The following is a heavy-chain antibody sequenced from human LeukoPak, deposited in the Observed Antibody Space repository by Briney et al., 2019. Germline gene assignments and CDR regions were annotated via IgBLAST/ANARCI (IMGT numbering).Heavy chain of an antibody. J-gene: IGHJ4*02. V-gene: IGHV4-39*02. CDR2: IVSGGST. D-gene: IGHD4-17*01. CDR1: TDSISSGSYY. Sequence: SETLSLTCTVSTDSISSGSYYWGWVRQSPGQGLEWIGCIVSGGSTYHNPSLKSRITMSIDTSNNQFSLKLSFVPAADTAIYYCVRDYGHFVQGNWGQGTLVTVSS. CDR3: VRDYGHFVQGN.